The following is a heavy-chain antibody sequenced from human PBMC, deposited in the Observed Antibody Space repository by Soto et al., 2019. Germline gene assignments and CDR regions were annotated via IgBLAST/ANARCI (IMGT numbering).Heavy chain of an antibody. V-gene: IGHV4-34*01. CDR2: INHSGTT. Sequence: PSETLSLTCAVYGGSFSGYYWSWIRQPQGKGLEWIGEINHSGTTNYNPSLKSRVTISVDTSKNQFSLKLSSVTAADTAVYYCGRRWLYYDYVWGSYRFDYWGQGTLVTVSS. J-gene: IGHJ4*02. D-gene: IGHD3-16*02. CDR3: GRRWLYYDYVWGSYRFDY. CDR1: GGSFSGYY.